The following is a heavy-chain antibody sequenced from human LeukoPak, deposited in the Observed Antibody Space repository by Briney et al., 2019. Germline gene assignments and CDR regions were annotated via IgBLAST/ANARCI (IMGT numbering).Heavy chain of an antibody. V-gene: IGHV3-15*01. D-gene: IGHD4-17*01. J-gene: IGHJ4*02. CDR1: GFTFSNAW. Sequence: NPGGSLRLSCAASGFTFSNAWMSWVRQAPGKGLEWVGRIKSKIDGGTTDYAAPVTGRFTISRVDSKNTLYLQMNSLKTEDTAVYYCTTDTWVTIENWGQGTLVTVSS. CDR3: TTDTWVTIEN. CDR2: IKSKIDGGTT.